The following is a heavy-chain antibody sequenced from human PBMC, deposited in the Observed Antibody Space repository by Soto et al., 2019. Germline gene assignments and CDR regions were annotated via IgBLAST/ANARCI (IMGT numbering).Heavy chain of an antibody. D-gene: IGHD2-2*01. Sequence: GGSLRLSCAASGFAFSDYYMSWIRQAPGKGLEWVSYISSSGGTMFYADSVKGRFTISRDNAKTSLYLQMNSLRAEDTAVYYCARVRGRVVPAAIGYWGQGTLVTVSS. V-gene: IGHV3-11*01. CDR2: ISSSGGTM. CDR1: GFAFSDYY. CDR3: ARVRGRVVPAAIGY. J-gene: IGHJ4*02.